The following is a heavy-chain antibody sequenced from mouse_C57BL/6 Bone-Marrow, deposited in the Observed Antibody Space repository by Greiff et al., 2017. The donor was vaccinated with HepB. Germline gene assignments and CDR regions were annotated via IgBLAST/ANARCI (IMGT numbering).Heavy chain of an antibody. CDR1: GYTFTSYG. J-gene: IGHJ3*01. CDR2: IYPRSGNT. CDR3: ARYPLYYYGSSPWFAY. D-gene: IGHD1-1*01. V-gene: IGHV1-81*01. Sequence: QVHVKQSGAELARPGASVKLSCKASGYTFTSYGISWVKQRTGQGLEWIGEIYPRSGNTYYNEKFKGKATLTADKSSSTAYMELRSLTSEDSAVYFCARYPLYYYGSSPWFAYWGQGTLVTVSA.